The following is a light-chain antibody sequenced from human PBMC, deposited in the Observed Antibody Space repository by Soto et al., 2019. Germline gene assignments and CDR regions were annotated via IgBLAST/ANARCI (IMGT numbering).Light chain of an antibody. Sequence: DIVMTQSPDSLAVSLGERATINCKSSQSVLSGSNSKNYLVWYQQKPGQPPKLLIYWASTRESGVPDRFSGSGSGTDFTLTISSLQAEDVAVYYCQQYYSTPWTFGQGTKVEIK. J-gene: IGKJ1*01. CDR1: QSVLSGSNSKNY. CDR2: WAS. CDR3: QQYYSTPWT. V-gene: IGKV4-1*01.